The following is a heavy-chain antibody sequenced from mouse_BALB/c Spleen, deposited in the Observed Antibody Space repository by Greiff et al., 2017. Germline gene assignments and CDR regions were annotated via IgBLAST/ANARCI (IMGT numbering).Heavy chain of an antibody. V-gene: IGHV2-2*02. Sequence: VQLQQSGPGLVQPSQSLSITCTVSGFSLTSYGVHWVRQSPGKGLEWLGVIWSGGSTDYNAAFISRLSISKDNSKSQVFFKMNSLQAIDTAIYYCARTGTGFAYWGQGTLVTVSA. CDR2: IWSGGST. CDR3: ARTGTGFAY. J-gene: IGHJ3*01. D-gene: IGHD4-1*01. CDR1: GFSLTSYG.